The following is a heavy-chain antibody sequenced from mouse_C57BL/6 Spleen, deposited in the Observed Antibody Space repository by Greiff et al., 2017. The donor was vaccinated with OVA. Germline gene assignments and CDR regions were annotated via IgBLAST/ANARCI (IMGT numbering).Heavy chain of an antibody. J-gene: IGHJ2*01. CDR2: IYPSDSET. CDR3: ARSGSIYYGNLGLYFDD. CDR1: GYTFTSYW. V-gene: IGHV1-61*01. D-gene: IGHD2-1*01. Sequence: QVQLQQPGAELVRPGSSVKLSCKASGYTFTSYWMDWVKQRPGQGLEWIGNIYPSDSETHYNQKFKDKATLTVDKSSSTAYMQLSSLTSEDSAVYYCARSGSIYYGNLGLYFDDWGKGTTLTVSS.